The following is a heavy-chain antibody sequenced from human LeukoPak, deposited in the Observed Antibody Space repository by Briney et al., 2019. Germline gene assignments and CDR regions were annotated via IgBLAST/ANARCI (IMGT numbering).Heavy chain of an antibody. CDR3: ARDHCSGGSCYWFDP. V-gene: IGHV1-3*01. D-gene: IGHD2-15*01. J-gene: IGHJ5*02. Sequence: ASVKVSCKASGYTFTSYAMHWVRQAPGQRLEWMGWINAGNGNTKYSQKFQGRVTITRDTSASTAYMELSSLRSEDTAVYYCARDHCSGGSCYWFDPWGQGTLVTVSS. CDR1: GYTFTSYA. CDR2: INAGNGNT.